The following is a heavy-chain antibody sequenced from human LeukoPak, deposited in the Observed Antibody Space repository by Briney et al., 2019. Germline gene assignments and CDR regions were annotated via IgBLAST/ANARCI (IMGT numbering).Heavy chain of an antibody. CDR2: ISSSSSTI. D-gene: IGHD3-22*01. J-gene: IGHJ4*02. CDR3: ASFDSSGYYAGY. CDR1: GFTFSSYS. V-gene: IGHV3-48*02. Sequence: GGSLRLSCAASGFTFSSYSMNGVRQAPGKGLEWVSYISSSSSTIYYADSVKGRFTISRDNAKNSLYLQMNSLRDEDTAVYYCASFDSSGYYAGYWGQGTLVTVSS.